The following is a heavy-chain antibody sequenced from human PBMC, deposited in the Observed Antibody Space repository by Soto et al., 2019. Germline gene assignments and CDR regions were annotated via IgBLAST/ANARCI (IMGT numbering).Heavy chain of an antibody. CDR1: GYSFTSYW. Sequence: PGESLKISCKGSGYSFTSYWISWVRQMPGKGLEWMGRIDPSDSYTNYSPSFQGHVTISADKSISTAYLQWSSLKASDTAMYYCASHPFVVPADYYYYGMDVWGQGTTVTVSS. D-gene: IGHD2-2*01. CDR2: IDPSDSYT. J-gene: IGHJ6*02. V-gene: IGHV5-10-1*01. CDR3: ASHPFVVPADYYYYGMDV.